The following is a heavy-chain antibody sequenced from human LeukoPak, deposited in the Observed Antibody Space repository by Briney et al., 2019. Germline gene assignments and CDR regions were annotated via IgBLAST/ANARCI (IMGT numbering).Heavy chain of an antibody. J-gene: IGHJ4*02. CDR2: IWEDGSRK. CDR3: ARGDSSSKIDY. V-gene: IGHV3-7*01. CDR1: GFTLNNYW. Sequence: GGSLRLSCAASGFTLNNYWMNWVRQAPGKGLEWVANIWEDGSRKYYVDSVKGRFTISRDNAKNSLYLQMNSLRAEDTAVYYCARGDSSSKIDYWGQGTLVTVSS. D-gene: IGHD6-6*01.